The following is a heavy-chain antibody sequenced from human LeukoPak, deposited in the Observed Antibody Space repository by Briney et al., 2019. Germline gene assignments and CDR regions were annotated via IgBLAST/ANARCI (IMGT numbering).Heavy chain of an antibody. V-gene: IGHV4-59*01. CDR1: GGSISSYY. CDR3: ARDSPMTTVTIDYYYMDV. Sequence: PSETLSLTCTVSGGSISSYYWSWIRQPPGKGLEWIGYIYYSGSTNYNPSLKSRVTISVDTSKNQFSLTLSSVTAADTAVYYCARDSPMTTVTIDYYYMDVWGKGTTVTVPS. CDR2: IYYSGST. D-gene: IGHD4-17*01. J-gene: IGHJ6*03.